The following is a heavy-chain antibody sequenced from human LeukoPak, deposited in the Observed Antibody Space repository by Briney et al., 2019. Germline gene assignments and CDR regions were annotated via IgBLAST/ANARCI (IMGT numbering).Heavy chain of an antibody. J-gene: IGHJ6*02. CDR2: TAYRSTWST. V-gene: IGHV6-1*01. CDR3: ARNSVAMDV. Sequence: SQTLSLTCAISGDSVSSNSAAWNWIRQSPSRGLEWLGRTAYRSTWSTDYALSVRGRISINSDTSKNQISLQLNSVTPEDTAVYYCARNSVAMDVWGQGTTVTVSS. D-gene: IGHD4-23*01. CDR1: GDSVSSNSAA.